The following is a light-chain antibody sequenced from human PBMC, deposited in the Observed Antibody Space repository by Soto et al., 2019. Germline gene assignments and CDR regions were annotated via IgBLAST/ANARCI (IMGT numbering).Light chain of an antibody. Sequence: DIQMTQSPSTLSESVGDRVTIPCRASQSISSWLAWYQQKPGKAPKLLIYDASSLESGVPSRFGGSGSATVFTLTISSLQPDDFATYYCQKYNSYSTFGQGTKLEIK. CDR2: DAS. J-gene: IGKJ2*01. V-gene: IGKV1-5*01. CDR3: QKYNSYST. CDR1: QSISSW.